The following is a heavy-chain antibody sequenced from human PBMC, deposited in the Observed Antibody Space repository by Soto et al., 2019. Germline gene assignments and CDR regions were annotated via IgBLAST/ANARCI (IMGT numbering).Heavy chain of an antibody. CDR3: ARGTYDSSGYWDDY. J-gene: IGHJ4*02. D-gene: IGHD3-22*01. V-gene: IGHV4-59*01. Sequence: SETLSLTCTVSGGSISTYYWSWIRQPPGKGLEWIGYIYYSGSTNYNPSLKSRVTISVDTSKNQFSLKLSSVTAADTAVYYCARGTYDSSGYWDDYWGQGTLVTVSS. CDR1: GGSISTYY. CDR2: IYYSGST.